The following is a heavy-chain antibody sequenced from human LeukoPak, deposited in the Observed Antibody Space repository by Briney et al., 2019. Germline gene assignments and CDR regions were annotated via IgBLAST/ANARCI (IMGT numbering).Heavy chain of an antibody. CDR1: GVSISAYY. J-gene: IGHJ6*03. Sequence: PSETLSLTCTVSGVSISAYYWTWVRQPAGKGLEWIGRVHSNGDTNYNPSLMGRLAMSVDTSKNQFSLKLSSVTAADTAVYYCARNGAVAGIYYYYYYMDAWGKGTTVTVSS. V-gene: IGHV4-4*07. CDR2: VHSNGDT. CDR3: ARNGAVAGIYYYYYYMDA. D-gene: IGHD6-19*01.